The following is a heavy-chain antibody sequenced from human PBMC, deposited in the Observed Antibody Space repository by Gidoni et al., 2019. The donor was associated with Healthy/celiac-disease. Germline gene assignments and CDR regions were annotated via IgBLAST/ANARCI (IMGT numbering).Heavy chain of an antibody. V-gene: IGHV3-30*18. CDR2: ISYDGSNK. CDR1: GFTFSSYG. Sequence: QVKLVASGGGVVQPGRSLRLSCAASGFTFSSYGMHWVRQAPGKGLEWVAVISYDGSNKYYADSVKGRFTISRDKSKNTLYLQMNSLRAEDTAVYYCAKDGHYDILTGYFDYWGQGTLVTVSS. D-gene: IGHD3-9*01. CDR3: AKDGHYDILTGYFDY. J-gene: IGHJ4*02.